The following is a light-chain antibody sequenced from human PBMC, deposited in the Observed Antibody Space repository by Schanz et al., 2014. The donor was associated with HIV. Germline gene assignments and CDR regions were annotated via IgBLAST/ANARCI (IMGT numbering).Light chain of an antibody. CDR1: SNDIGAYRY. CDR2: EVT. CDR3: SSYAGSSTWV. V-gene: IGLV2-8*01. J-gene: IGLJ3*02. Sequence: QSALTQPPSASGSPGQSVTISCTGTSNDIGAYRYVSWYQHHPGRAPRLLIYEVTKRPSGVPGRFSGSKSGNTASLTVSGLQVDDEADYYCSSYAGSSTWVFGGGTKLTVL.